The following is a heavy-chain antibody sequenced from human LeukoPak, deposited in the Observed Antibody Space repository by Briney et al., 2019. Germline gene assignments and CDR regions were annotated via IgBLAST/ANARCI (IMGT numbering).Heavy chain of an antibody. V-gene: IGHV6-1*01. J-gene: IGHJ4*02. CDR2: TYYRSKWYN. Sequence: SQTLSLTCAISGDSVSSNGAAWNWIRQSPSRGLEWLGRTYYRSKWYNDYAVSVKSRITINPDTSKNQFSLQLNSVTPEDTAVYYCARDPGYSSGWTEGGFDYWGQGTLVTVSS. D-gene: IGHD6-19*01. CDR1: GDSVSSNGAA. CDR3: ARDPGYSSGWTEGGFDY.